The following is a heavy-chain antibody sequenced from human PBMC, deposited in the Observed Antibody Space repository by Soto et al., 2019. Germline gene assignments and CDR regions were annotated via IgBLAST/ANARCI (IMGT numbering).Heavy chain of an antibody. J-gene: IGHJ3*02. CDR1: GFTFSSYG. D-gene: IGHD6-19*01. V-gene: IGHV3-33*01. CDR2: IWYDGSNK. CDR3: ARDAEYSSGWYSAFDI. Sequence: GGSLRLSCAASGFTFSSYGMHWVRQAPGKGLEWVAVIWYDGSNKYYADSVKGRFTISRDNSKNTLYLQMNSLRAEDTAVYYCARDAEYSSGWYSAFDIWGQGTMVTVSS.